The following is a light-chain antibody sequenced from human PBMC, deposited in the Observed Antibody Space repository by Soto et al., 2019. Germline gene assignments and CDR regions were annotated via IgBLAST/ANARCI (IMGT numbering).Light chain of an antibody. Sequence: EIEWTQSPCTLSLSPGERATLSCRASQSVSNNYLAWYQQKPGQAPRLLIYGGSTRATGIPDRFSGSGSGTDLTITISSLQSEDFEVYYCQQYSNWPQTFGQGTKVDIK. CDR1: QSVSNN. CDR2: GGS. V-gene: IGKV3-15*01. CDR3: QQYSNWPQT. J-gene: IGKJ1*01.